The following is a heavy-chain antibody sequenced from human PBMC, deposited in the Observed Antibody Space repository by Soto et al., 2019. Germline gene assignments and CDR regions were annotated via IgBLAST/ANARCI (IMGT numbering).Heavy chain of an antibody. CDR2: IWYDGSNK. CDR1: GFIFSNYG. Sequence: QMQLVESGGGVVQPGRSLRLSCAASGFIFSNYGMHWVRQAPGKGLEWVAIIWYDGSNKYYADSVKGRFTISSDNSKNTVYLQMNSLRAEDTVMYFCAAGEPLNYRGQGTLVTVSS. V-gene: IGHV3-33*01. D-gene: IGHD3-10*01. J-gene: IGHJ4*02. CDR3: AAGEPLNY.